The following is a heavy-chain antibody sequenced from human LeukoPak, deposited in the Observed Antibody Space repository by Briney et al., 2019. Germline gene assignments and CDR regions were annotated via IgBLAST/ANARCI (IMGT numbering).Heavy chain of an antibody. V-gene: IGHV3-9*01. CDR1: GFTFDDYA. Sequence: PGGSLRLSCAASGFTFDDYAMHWVRQAPGKGLEWVSGISWNSGSIGYADSVRGRFTISRDNAKNSLYLQMNSLRAEDTAVYYCARFRTWGDKAFDYWGQGTLVTVSS. CDR3: ARFRTWGDKAFDY. J-gene: IGHJ4*02. D-gene: IGHD2-21*02. CDR2: ISWNSGSI.